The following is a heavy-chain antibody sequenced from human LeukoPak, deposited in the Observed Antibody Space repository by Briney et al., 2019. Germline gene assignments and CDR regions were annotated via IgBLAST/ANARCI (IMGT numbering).Heavy chain of an antibody. CDR3: ARAPHYSASSGYNWFHP. J-gene: IGHJ5*02. CDR2: VIPPLNIP. Sequence: SVKVSCKASGDSLNTYAINWVRQAPGQGLEWMGTVIPPLNIPHYAQKFQDRITITAETSSNTSYLELRSLTSDDTAVYYCARAPHYSASSGYNWFHPWGQGSQVTVSS. V-gene: IGHV1-69*04. D-gene: IGHD3-22*01. CDR1: GDSLNTYA.